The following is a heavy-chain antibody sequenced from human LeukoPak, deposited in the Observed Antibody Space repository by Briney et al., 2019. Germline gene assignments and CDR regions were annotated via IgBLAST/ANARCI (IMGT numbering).Heavy chain of an antibody. Sequence: SETLSLTRAVYGGSFSGYYWNWIRQPPGKGLEWIGEINHSGSTNYNPSLKSRVTISVDTSKNQFSLKLSSVTAADTAVYYCARGLRYYDFWSGSRTGYYFDYWGQGTLVTVSS. CDR3: ARGLRYYDFWSGSRTGYYFDY. CDR2: INHSGST. CDR1: GGSFSGYY. V-gene: IGHV4-34*01. D-gene: IGHD3-3*01. J-gene: IGHJ4*02.